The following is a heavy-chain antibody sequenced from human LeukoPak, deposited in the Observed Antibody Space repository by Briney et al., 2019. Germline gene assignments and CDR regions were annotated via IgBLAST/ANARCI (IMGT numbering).Heavy chain of an antibody. D-gene: IGHD3-9*01. Sequence: SQTLSPTCAISGDSVFSNSAAWNWIRQSPSRGLEWLGRTYYRSKWYNDYPVSVKGRITINPDTSKNQFSLQLDSVTPEDTAVYYCARGVTVTGYYFDYWGQGTLVTVSS. V-gene: IGHV6-1*01. CDR2: TYYRSKWYN. CDR3: ARGVTVTGYYFDY. CDR1: GDSVFSNSAA. J-gene: IGHJ4*02.